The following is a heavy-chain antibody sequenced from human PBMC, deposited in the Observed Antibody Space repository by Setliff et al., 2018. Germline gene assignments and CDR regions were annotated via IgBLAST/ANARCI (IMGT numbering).Heavy chain of an antibody. CDR2: IYKGGST. CDR1: ANTLSTSYY. Sequence: KPSETLSLTCAVSANTLSTSYYWGWVRQPPGKGLEWIGDIYKGGSTYYNPSLRSRVSMSLDTSKRQVSLNLNSVTAADTGVYYCRFWSGYYKNDYWGQGTLVTVS. CDR3: RFWSGYYKNDY. V-gene: IGHV4-38-2*01. J-gene: IGHJ4*01. D-gene: IGHD3-3*01.